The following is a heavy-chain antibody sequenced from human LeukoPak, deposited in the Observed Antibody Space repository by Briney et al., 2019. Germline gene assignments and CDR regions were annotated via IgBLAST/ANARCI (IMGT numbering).Heavy chain of an antibody. D-gene: IGHD5-12*01. J-gene: IGHJ4*02. Sequence: GVLRLSSAPSLFTFSSYAMRWVRQTPGKGLEWVSSIRSNSGTHYADSVKGRFTISRDNSKNTLYLQMNSLRAEDTAVYYCATRDLSGYSGYDLFDYWGQGTLVTVSS. CDR1: LFTFSSYA. CDR3: ATRDLSGYSGYDLFDY. V-gene: IGHV3-23*01. CDR2: IRSNSGT.